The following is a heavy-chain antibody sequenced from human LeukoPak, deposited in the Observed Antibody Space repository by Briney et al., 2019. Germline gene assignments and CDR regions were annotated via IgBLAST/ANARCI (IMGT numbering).Heavy chain of an antibody. CDR2: LYSGGNT. CDR3: ARLGLDYYYYGMDV. D-gene: IGHD6-6*01. CDR1: GFTFSSYS. V-gene: IGHV3-66*04. J-gene: IGHJ6*02. Sequence: GSLRLSCAASGFTFSSYSMNWVRQAPGKGLEWVSILYSGGNTYSADSVNGRFTISRDNSKNTLYLQMNSLRAEDTAVYYCARLGLDYYYYGMDVWGQGTTVTVSS.